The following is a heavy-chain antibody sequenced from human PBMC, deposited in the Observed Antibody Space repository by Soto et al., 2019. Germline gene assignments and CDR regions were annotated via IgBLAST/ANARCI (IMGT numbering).Heavy chain of an antibody. CDR1: GFTFSSYG. V-gene: IGHV3-30*18. Sequence: QVQLLESGGGVVQPGRSLRLSCAASGFTFSSYGMHWVRQAPGKGLEWVAVISYDGSNKYYADSVKGRFTISRDNSKNTLYLQMNSLSAEDTAVYYCAKALSTDTAMVSCPFDYWGQGTLVTVSS. CDR3: AKALSTDTAMVSCPFDY. CDR2: ISYDGSNK. J-gene: IGHJ4*02. D-gene: IGHD5-18*01.